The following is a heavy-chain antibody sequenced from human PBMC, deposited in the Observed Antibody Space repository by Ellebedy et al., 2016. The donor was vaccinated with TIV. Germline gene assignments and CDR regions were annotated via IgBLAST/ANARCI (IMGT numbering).Heavy chain of an antibody. J-gene: IGHJ4*02. D-gene: IGHD3-10*01. V-gene: IGHV4-38-2*02. Sequence: MPSETLSLTCTVSGDSISSDYYWGWIRQPPGKGLEWIGSIYHSGSTYYNPSLKSRLTMSVDASRNQFSLRLSSVTAADTAVYYCARTSGYGSGRGSDYWGQGSLVTVSS. CDR2: IYHSGST. CDR3: ARTSGYGSGRGSDY. CDR1: GDSISSDYY.